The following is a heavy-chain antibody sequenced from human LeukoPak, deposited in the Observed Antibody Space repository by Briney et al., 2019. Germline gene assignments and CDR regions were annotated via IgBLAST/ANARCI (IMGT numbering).Heavy chain of an antibody. CDR2: IYPGDSDT. CDR3: ARHSIPTTYYDLYVLNWFDP. D-gene: IGHD3-3*01. V-gene: IGHV5-51*01. CDR1: GYSFTSYW. Sequence: GESLKISCKGSGYSFTSYWIGWVRQMPGKGLEWMGIIYPGDSDTRYSPSFQGQVTISADKSISTAYLQWSSLKASDTAMYYCARHSIPTTYYDLYVLNWFDPWGQGTLVTVSS. J-gene: IGHJ5*02.